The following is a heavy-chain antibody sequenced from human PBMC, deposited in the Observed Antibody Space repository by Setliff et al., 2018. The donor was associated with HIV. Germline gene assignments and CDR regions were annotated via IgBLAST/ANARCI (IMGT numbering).Heavy chain of an antibody. Sequence: KASETLSLTCTVSSGSISSYYWTWIRQPPGKGLEWIGYIYYSGSTNYNPSLKSRVTISVDTSKNQFSLKLSSLTAADTAVYYCARAYDYSNYFHYYMDVWGKGTTVTVSS. V-gene: IGHV4-59*01. J-gene: IGHJ6*03. CDR3: ARAYDYSNYFHYYMDV. CDR2: IYYSGST. CDR1: SGSISSYY. D-gene: IGHD4-4*01.